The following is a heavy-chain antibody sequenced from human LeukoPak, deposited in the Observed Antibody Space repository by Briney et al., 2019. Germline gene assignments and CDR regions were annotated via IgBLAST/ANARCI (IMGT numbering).Heavy chain of an antibody. CDR1: GFTFSSYS. Sequence: GGSLRLSCAASGFTFSSYSMNWVRQAPGKGLEWVANIKQDGSEKYYVDSVKGRFTISRDNAKNSLYLQMNSLRAEDTAVYYCARGFSGYYYDLFDYWGQGTLVTVSS. CDR3: ARGFSGYYYDLFDY. V-gene: IGHV3-7*01. J-gene: IGHJ4*02. CDR2: IKQDGSEK. D-gene: IGHD3-22*01.